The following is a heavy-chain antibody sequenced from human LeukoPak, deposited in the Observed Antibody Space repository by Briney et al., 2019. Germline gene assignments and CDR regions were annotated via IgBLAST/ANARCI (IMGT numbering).Heavy chain of an antibody. CDR2: IIPILGIA. Sequence: SVKVSFKASGGTFSSYAISWVRQAPGQGLEWMGRIIPILGIANYAQKFQGRVTITADKSTSTAYMELSSLRSEDTAVYYCARGSFGESHSSSWYDWFDPWGQGTLVTVSS. D-gene: IGHD6-13*01. CDR1: GGTFSSYA. V-gene: IGHV1-69*04. J-gene: IGHJ5*02. CDR3: ARGSFGESHSSSWYDWFDP.